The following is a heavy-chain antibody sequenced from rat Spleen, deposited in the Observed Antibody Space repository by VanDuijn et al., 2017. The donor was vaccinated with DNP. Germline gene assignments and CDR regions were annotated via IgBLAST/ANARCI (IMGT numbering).Heavy chain of an antibody. J-gene: IGHJ2*01. CDR3: ARGDGSYYYFDY. V-gene: IGHV5-7*01. D-gene: IGHD1-12*02. CDR1: GFTFSDYN. CDR2: ISYDGSST. Sequence: EVQLVESGGGLVQPGRSLKLSCAASGFTFSDYNMAWVRQAPKKGLEWVATISYDGSSTYYRDSVKGRFTISRDNAKSTLYLQMDSLRSEDTATYYCARGDGSYYYFDYWGQGVMVTVSS.